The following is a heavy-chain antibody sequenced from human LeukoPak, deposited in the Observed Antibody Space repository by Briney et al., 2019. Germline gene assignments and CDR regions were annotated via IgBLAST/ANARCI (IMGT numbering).Heavy chain of an antibody. D-gene: IGHD7-27*01. CDR1: GFTFSSYE. Sequence: GGSLRLSCAASGFTFSSYEMNWVRQAPGKGLEWVSGISPSGDITYYADSVMGRFSISRDNPKSTVSLQMSSLRAEDTALYYCVRDLHWGGFDVWGQGTMVTVSP. J-gene: IGHJ3*01. CDR3: VRDLHWGGFDV. CDR2: ISPSGDIT. V-gene: IGHV3-23*01.